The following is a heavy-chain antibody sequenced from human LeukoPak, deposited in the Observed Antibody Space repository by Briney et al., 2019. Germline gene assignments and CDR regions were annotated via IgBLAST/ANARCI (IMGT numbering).Heavy chain of an antibody. CDR2: INHSGST. Sequence: TSETLSLTCAVYGGSFSGYYWSWIRQPPGKGLEWIGEINHSGSTNYNPSLKSRVTISVDTSKNQFSLKLSSVTAADTAVYYCARQGYSSVAFDIWGQGTMVTVSS. J-gene: IGHJ3*02. CDR3: ARQGYSSVAFDI. CDR1: GGSFSGYY. D-gene: IGHD6-19*01. V-gene: IGHV4-34*01.